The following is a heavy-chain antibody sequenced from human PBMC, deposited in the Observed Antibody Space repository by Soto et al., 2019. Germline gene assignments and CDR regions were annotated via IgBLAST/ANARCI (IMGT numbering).Heavy chain of an antibody. CDR2: ISYDGSNK. CDR3: ARDREGVGAGLF. D-gene: IGHD1-26*01. CDR1: GFTFSSYA. V-gene: IGHV3-30-3*01. J-gene: IGHJ3*01. Sequence: QVQLVESGGGVVQPGRSLRLSCAASGFTFSSYAMHWVRQAPGKGLEWVAVISYDGSNKYYADSVKGRFTISRDNAKNSLYLQMNSLRAEDTAVYYCARDREGVGAGLFWGQGTMVTVSS.